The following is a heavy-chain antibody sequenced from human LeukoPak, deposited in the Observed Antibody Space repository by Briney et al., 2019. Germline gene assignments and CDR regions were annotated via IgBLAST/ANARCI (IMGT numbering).Heavy chain of an antibody. CDR1: GDSISSYY. Sequence: PSETLSLTCTVSGDSISSYYWSWIRQSPGKGLEWIGYIYYSGTTNYNPSLKSRVTISVGTSKNQFSLKLSSVTAADTAVYYCARGLIDGYDYVWGSYRRYAFDIWGQGTMVTVSS. CDR3: ARGLIDGYDYVWGSYRRYAFDI. J-gene: IGHJ3*02. D-gene: IGHD3-16*02. CDR2: IYYSGTT. V-gene: IGHV4-59*12.